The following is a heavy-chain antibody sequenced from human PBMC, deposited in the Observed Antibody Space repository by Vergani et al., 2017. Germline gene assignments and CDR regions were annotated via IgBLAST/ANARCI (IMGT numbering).Heavy chain of an antibody. J-gene: IGHJ4*02. CDR2: IWYDGSNK. CDR3: ARDPHYYGSGSPQGY. D-gene: IGHD3-10*01. Sequence: VQLLESGGGLVKPGGSLRLSCAASGFTFSSYSMNWVRQAPGKGLEWVAVIWYDGSNKYYADSVKGRFTISRDNAKNSLYLQMNSLRAEDTAVYYCARDPHYYGSGSPQGYWGQGTLVTVSS. CDR1: GFTFSSYS. V-gene: IGHV3-33*08.